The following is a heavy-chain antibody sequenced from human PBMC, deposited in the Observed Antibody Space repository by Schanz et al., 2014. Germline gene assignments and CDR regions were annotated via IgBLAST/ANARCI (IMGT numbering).Heavy chain of an antibody. CDR1: GYTFTSYG. D-gene: IGHD2-2*01. V-gene: IGHV1-18*01. Sequence: QVQLVQSGAEVKKPGASVKVSCKASGYTFTSYGISWVRQAPGQGLEWMGWISPYNGNPNYAQKLQGRVTMTADTSTSTAYMELSSLRYEDTALYYCARGTMPGTFDIWGQGTMVTVSS. CDR3: ARGTMPGTFDI. CDR2: ISPYNGNP. J-gene: IGHJ3*02.